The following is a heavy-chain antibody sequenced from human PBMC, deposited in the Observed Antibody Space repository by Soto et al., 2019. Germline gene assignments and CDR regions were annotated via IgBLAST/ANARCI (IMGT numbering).Heavy chain of an antibody. CDR2: ITSSGSNT. V-gene: IGHV3-11*01. CDR3: ARRGTISSAHHFDH. D-gene: IGHD6-6*01. J-gene: IGHJ4*02. CDR1: GFTFSGYI. Sequence: QVQLVESGGGLVKPGGSLRLSCAASGFTFSGYIMSWIRQAPGKGLEWVSYITSSGSNTFDAESVKGRFTISRDNTMNLLYLQMNSLSAEDTAVYYCARRGTISSAHHFDHWVQGTLVTVSS.